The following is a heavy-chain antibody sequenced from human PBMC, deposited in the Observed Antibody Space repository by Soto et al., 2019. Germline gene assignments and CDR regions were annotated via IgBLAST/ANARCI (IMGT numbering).Heavy chain of an antibody. CDR1: GDSVSSNSAA. D-gene: IGHD3-10*01. Sequence: SQTLSLTCDISGDSVSSNSAAWNWIRQSPSRGLEWLGRTYYRSKWYNEYAPSVKSRMTINPDTSKNQFSLQLNSVTPEDTAVYYCATGMLIRGTHYMDVWGQGTSVTVSS. J-gene: IGHJ6*03. CDR3: ATGMLIRGTHYMDV. CDR2: TYYRSKWYN. V-gene: IGHV6-1*01.